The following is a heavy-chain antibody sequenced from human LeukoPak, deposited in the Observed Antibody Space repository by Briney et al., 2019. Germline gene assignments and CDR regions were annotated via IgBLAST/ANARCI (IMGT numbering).Heavy chain of an antibody. Sequence: SETLSLTCTVYGGSFSGYYWSWIRQPPGKGLEWIGEINHGGSTNYNPSLKSRVTISVDTSKNQFSLKLSSVTAADTAVYYCEYAYYYGMDVWGQGTTVTVSS. J-gene: IGHJ6*02. V-gene: IGHV4-34*01. CDR1: GGSFSGYY. CDR2: INHGGST. CDR3: EYAYYYGMDV. D-gene: IGHD2-8*01.